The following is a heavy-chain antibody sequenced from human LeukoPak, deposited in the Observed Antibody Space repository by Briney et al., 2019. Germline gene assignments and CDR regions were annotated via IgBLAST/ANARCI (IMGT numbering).Heavy chain of an antibody. D-gene: IGHD2/OR15-2a*01. CDR3: ARWAHVLRMRFDL. CDR2: INHSGST. V-gene: IGHV4-34*01. CDR1: GGPFSGYY. Sequence: KPSETLSPTCAVYGGPFSGYYWSWIRQPPGKGPEWIGEINHSGSTNYNPSLKSRVTISVDTSKNQCSLKLSSVTAADTTVYYCARWAHVLRMRFDLWGRGTLVTVSS. J-gene: IGHJ2*01.